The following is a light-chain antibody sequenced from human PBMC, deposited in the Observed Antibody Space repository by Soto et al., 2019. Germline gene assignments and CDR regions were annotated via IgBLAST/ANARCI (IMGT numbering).Light chain of an antibody. CDR3: SSYTSGTTLWV. J-gene: IGLJ3*02. V-gene: IGLV2-14*01. Sequence: QSALTQPASVSGSPGQSITISCTGTSSHVGGYDSVSWYQQHPGKAPKLMISEVSNRPSGVSNRFSGSKSGNTASLTISGLQAEDEADYYCSSYTSGTTLWVFGGGTKLTVL. CDR1: SSHVGGYDS. CDR2: EVS.